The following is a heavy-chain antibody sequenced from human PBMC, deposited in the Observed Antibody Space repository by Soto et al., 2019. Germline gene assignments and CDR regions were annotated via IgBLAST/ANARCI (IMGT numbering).Heavy chain of an antibody. Sequence: SVKVSCKASGGTFSSYAISWVRQAPGQGLEWMGGIIPIFGTANYAQKFQGRVTITADKSTSTAYMELSSLRSEDTAVYYCARAVPVGIVVVINTDDWYFDLWGRGTLVTVSS. CDR3: ARAVPVGIVVVINTDDWYFDL. D-gene: IGHD3-22*01. CDR1: GGTFSSYA. CDR2: IIPIFGTA. J-gene: IGHJ2*01. V-gene: IGHV1-69*06.